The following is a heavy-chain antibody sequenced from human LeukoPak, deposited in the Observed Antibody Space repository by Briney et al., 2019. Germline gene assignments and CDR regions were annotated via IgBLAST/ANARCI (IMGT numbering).Heavy chain of an antibody. CDR2: ISGSGGST. J-gene: IGHJ4*02. Sequence: HPGGSLRLSCAASGFTFTTYAMNWVRQAPGKGLEWVSAISGSGGSTYYADSVKGRFTISRDNSKNTLYLHMNSLRAEDTAVYYCAKGYDSPDYWGQGTLVTVSS. CDR1: GFTFTTYA. V-gene: IGHV3-23*01. D-gene: IGHD3-3*01. CDR3: AKGYDSPDY.